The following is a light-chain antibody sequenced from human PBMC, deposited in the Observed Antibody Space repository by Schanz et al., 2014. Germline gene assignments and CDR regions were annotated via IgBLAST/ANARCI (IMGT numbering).Light chain of an antibody. Sequence: DIQMTQSPSSLSASVGDRVTITCRASQSISNYLNWYQQKPGKTPKLLIHSTSTLQSGVPSRFSGSASGTHFTLTITSLQPDDFATYYCQQTNSDPWTFGQGTKVEIK. CDR2: STS. CDR3: QQTNSDPWT. V-gene: IGKV1-39*01. CDR1: QSISNY. J-gene: IGKJ1*01.